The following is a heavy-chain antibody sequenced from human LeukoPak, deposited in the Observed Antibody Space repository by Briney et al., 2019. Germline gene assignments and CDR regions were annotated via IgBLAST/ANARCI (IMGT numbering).Heavy chain of an antibody. D-gene: IGHD1-26*01. CDR3: ARASGSYDPYYYYYMDV. CDR1: GFTFSSYA. J-gene: IGHJ6*03. CDR2: INWNGGST. V-gene: IGHV3-20*04. Sequence: GGSLRLSCAASGFTFSSYAMSRVRQAPGKGLEWVSGINWNGGSTGYVDSVKGRFTISRDNAKNSLYLQMNSLRAEDTALYYCARASGSYDPYYYYYMDVWGKGTTVTVSS.